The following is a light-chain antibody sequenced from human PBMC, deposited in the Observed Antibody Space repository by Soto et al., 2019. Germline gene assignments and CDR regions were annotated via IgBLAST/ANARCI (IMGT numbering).Light chain of an antibody. CDR2: AAS. CDR3: QQSYIMHIYT. J-gene: IGKJ2*01. Sequence: DIQMTQSPSSLSASVGDRVTITCRASQSISIYLNWYQQKPGKAPRLLIYAASRLQSGVPSRFSGSGSGTDFTLTISSLQPEDFATYYCQQSYIMHIYTFGQGTRLDIK. V-gene: IGKV1-39*01. CDR1: QSISIY.